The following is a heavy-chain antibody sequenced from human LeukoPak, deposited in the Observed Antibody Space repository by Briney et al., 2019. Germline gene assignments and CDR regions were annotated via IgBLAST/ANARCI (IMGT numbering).Heavy chain of an antibody. D-gene: IGHD5-18*01. CDR2: INPNSGCT. V-gene: IGHV1-2*02. CDR3: ARGGYSYGYFVGARNDAFDI. J-gene: IGHJ3*02. Sequence: APVKVSCKASGYTFTGYYMHWVRQAPGQGLEWMGWINPNSGCTNYAQKFQGRVTMTRDTYISTAYMELSRLRSDDTAVYYCARGGYSYGYFVGARNDAFDIWGQGTMVTVSS. CDR1: GYTFTGYY.